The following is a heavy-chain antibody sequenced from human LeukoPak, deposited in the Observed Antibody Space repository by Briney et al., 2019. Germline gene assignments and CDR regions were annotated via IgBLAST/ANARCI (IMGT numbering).Heavy chain of an antibody. V-gene: IGHV1-2*02. D-gene: IGHD6-6*01. Sequence: ASVKVSCKASGYTFTGYYMHWVRQAPGQGLEWMGWINPNSGGTNYAQKFQGRVTMTGDTSISTAYMELSRLRSDDTAVYHCARDYSSSSSYFDYWGQGTLVTVSS. CDR3: ARDYSSSSSYFDY. J-gene: IGHJ4*02. CDR1: GYTFTGYY. CDR2: INPNSGGT.